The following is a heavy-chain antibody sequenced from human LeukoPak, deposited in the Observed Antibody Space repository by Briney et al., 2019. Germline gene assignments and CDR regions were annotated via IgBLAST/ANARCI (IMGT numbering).Heavy chain of an antibody. CDR1: GGSFSGYY. J-gene: IGHJ6*03. V-gene: IGHV4-34*01. CDR3: ARTDIVVVPAANYYYYYYMDV. D-gene: IGHD2-2*01. Sequence: SETLSLTCAVYGGSFSGYYWSWIRQPPGKGLEWIGEINHSGSTNYNPSLKSRVTISVDTSKNQFSLKLSSVTAADTAVYYCARTDIVVVPAANYYYYYYMDVWGKGTTVTVSS. CDR2: INHSGST.